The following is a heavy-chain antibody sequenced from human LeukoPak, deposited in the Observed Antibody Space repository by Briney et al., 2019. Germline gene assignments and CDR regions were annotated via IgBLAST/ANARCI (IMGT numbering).Heavy chain of an antibody. Sequence: PGRSLRLSCAASGFTFSSYGMHWVRQAPGKGLEWVAVIWYDGSNKYYADSVKGRFTISRDNSKNTLYLQMNSLRAKDTAVYYCAREYFVVVVEKYYYGMDVWGQGTTVTVSS. V-gene: IGHV3-33*01. CDR2: IWYDGSNK. D-gene: IGHD2-15*01. CDR1: GFTFSSYG. J-gene: IGHJ6*02. CDR3: AREYFVVVVEKYYYGMDV.